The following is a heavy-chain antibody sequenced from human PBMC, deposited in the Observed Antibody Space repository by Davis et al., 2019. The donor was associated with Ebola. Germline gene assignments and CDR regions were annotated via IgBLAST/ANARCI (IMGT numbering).Heavy chain of an antibody. CDR3: ARAPTDYSNYQFDY. D-gene: IGHD4-11*01. CDR2: IYHSGST. Sequence: PSETLSLTCAVYGGSFSGYYWSWIRQPPGKGLEWIGSIYHSGSTYYNPSLKSRVTISVDTSKNQFSLKLSSVTAADTAVYYCARAPTDYSNYQFDYWGQGTLVTVSS. CDR1: GGSFSGYY. V-gene: IGHV4-34*01. J-gene: IGHJ4*02.